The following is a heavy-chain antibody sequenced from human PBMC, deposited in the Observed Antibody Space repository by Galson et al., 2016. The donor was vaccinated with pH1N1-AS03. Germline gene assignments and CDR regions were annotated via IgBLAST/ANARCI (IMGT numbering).Heavy chain of an antibody. CDR2: LSGGGVST. D-gene: IGHD2-15*01. Sequence: SLRLSCAASGFTFSSYAMSWVRQSPGKGLEWVSALSGGGVSTYYADSVKGRFTISRDNSKNTLYLQMNSLRAEDTAIYYCAKDEGDGYCSGGSCYKYFDYWGQGILVTVSS. V-gene: IGHV3-23*01. J-gene: IGHJ4*02. CDR3: AKDEGDGYCSGGSCYKYFDY. CDR1: GFTFSSYA.